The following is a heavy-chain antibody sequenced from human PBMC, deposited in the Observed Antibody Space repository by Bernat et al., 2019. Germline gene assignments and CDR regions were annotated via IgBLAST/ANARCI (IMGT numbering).Heavy chain of an antibody. CDR1: GFTFSSYA. D-gene: IGHD6-25*01. V-gene: IGHV3-23*04. CDR2: ISGSGGST. Sequence: EVQLVESGGGLVQPGGSLRLSCAASGFTFSSYAMSWVRQAPGKGLEWVSAISGSGGSTYYAASLKGRFTISRNNSKNTLYLKMNSQRAEDPAVYYCAKSNQRVRALAVTWGQRTLVTVAP. J-gene: IGHJ5*02. CDR3: AKSNQRVRALAVT.